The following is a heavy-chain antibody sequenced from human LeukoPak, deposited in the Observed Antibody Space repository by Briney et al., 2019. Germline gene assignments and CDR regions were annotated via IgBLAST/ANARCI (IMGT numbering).Heavy chain of an antibody. CDR2: IWYDGSNK. J-gene: IGHJ3*02. CDR3: AKGQSEENPDDAFDI. V-gene: IGHV3-33*06. CDR1: GFTFSSYG. D-gene: IGHD5-24*01. Sequence: PGGSLRLSCAVSGFTFSSYGMHWVRQAPDKGLEWVAVIWYDGSNKYYADSVKGRFTISRDNSKNTLYLQMNSLRAEDTAVYYCAKGQSEENPDDAFDIWGQGTMVTVSS.